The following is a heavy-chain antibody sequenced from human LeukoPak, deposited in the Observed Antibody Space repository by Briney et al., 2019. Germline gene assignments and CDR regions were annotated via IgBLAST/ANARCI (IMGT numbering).Heavy chain of an antibody. CDR2: ISGNSNYI. J-gene: IGHJ3*02. Sequence: GGSLRLSCAASGFTFNSYTINWVRQAPGKGLEWVSSISGNSNYIYYADLVKGRFTISRDSAKSSLYLQMNSLRAEDTAVYYCARDRGGAFDIWGQGTMVTVSS. V-gene: IGHV3-21*01. D-gene: IGHD3-10*01. CDR3: ARDRGGAFDI. CDR1: GFTFNSYT.